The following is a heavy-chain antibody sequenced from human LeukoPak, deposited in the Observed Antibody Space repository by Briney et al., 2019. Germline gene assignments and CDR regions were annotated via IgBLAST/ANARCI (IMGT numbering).Heavy chain of an antibody. Sequence: GGSLRLSCAASGFTFDDYAMHWVRQAPGKGLEWVSGISWNSGSIGYADSVKGRFTISRDNAKNSLYLQMNSLRAEDTAVYYCAKDEYGSGSYYGYWGQGTLVTVSS. CDR3: AKDEYGSGSYYGY. D-gene: IGHD3-10*01. CDR1: GFTFDDYA. CDR2: ISWNSGSI. J-gene: IGHJ4*02. V-gene: IGHV3-9*01.